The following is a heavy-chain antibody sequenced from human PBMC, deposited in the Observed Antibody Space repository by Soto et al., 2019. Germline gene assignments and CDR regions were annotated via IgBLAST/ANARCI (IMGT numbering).Heavy chain of an antibody. CDR3: TTDPGDYEDF. Sequence: EVQLVESGGDLVKPGGCLRLSCAASGITFTNAWMSWVRQAPGKGLEWVGRIKNKADGGTTDYAAPVRGRFTISRDDSIITLFLQMNSLETEDTAVYYCTTDPGDYEDFWGQGTLVTVSS. CDR2: IKNKADGGTT. CDR1: GITFTNAW. J-gene: IGHJ4*02. D-gene: IGHD4-17*01. V-gene: IGHV3-15*01.